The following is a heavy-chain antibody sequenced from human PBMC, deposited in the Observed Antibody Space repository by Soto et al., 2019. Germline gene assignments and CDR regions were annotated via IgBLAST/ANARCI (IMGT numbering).Heavy chain of an antibody. V-gene: IGHV3-53*04. J-gene: IGHJ4*02. CDR3: ARLFIRTSFPTGDY. D-gene: IGHD2-2*01. Sequence: PGGSLRLSCAASGFTVSSNYMSWVRQAPGKGLEWVSVIYSGGSTYYADSVKGRFTISRHNSKNTLYLQMNSLRAEDTAVYYCARLFIRTSFPTGDYWGQGTLVTVSS. CDR1: GFTVSSNY. CDR2: IYSGGST.